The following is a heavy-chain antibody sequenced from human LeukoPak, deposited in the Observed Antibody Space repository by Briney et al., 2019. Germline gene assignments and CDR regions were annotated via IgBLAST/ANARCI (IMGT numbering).Heavy chain of an antibody. V-gene: IGHV4-61*09. CDR2: IYRSGST. CDR3: ARDPRITMVRGVDRGPDY. D-gene: IGHD3-10*01. CDR1: GGSISSGSYY. J-gene: IGHJ4*02. Sequence: PSETLSLTCTVSGGSISSGSYYWSWIRQPAGKRLEWIGHIYRSGSTNYNPSLKSRVTISVDTSKNQFSLKLSSVTAADTAVYYCARDPRITMVRGVDRGPDYWGQGTLVTVSS.